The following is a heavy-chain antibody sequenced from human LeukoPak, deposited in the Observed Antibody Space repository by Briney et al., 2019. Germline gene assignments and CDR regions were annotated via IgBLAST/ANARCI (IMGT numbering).Heavy chain of an antibody. CDR2: ISAYNGNT. J-gene: IGHJ4*02. Sequence: ASVKVSCKASGYTFTSYGISWVRQAPGQGLEGMGWISAYNGNTNYAQKLQGRVTMTTDTSTSTAYMELRSLRSDDTAVYYCARTLRTEAAAGPMCDYWGQGTLVTVSS. D-gene: IGHD6-13*01. V-gene: IGHV1-18*01. CDR3: ARTLRTEAAAGPMCDY. CDR1: GYTFTSYG.